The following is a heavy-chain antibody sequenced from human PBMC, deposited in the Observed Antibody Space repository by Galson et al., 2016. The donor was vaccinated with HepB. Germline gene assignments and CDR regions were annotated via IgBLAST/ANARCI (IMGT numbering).Heavy chain of an antibody. CDR2: ISHSGSV. D-gene: IGHD6-13*01. V-gene: IGHV4-31*03. Sequence: TLSLTCTVSLDTISITGYFWSWIRQVPGGGLEWIGYISHSGSVYLNPSLKSRSVISVDTSKNQFSLDVRSETAADTAVYFCARYGSWTGFDYWGRGILVTVSS. CDR1: LDTISITGYF. CDR3: ARYGSWTGFDY. J-gene: IGHJ4*02.